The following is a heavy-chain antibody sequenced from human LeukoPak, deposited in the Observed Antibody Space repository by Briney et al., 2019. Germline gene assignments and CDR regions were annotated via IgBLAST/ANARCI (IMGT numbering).Heavy chain of an antibody. J-gene: IGHJ4*02. CDR1: GGSFSGYY. V-gene: IGHV4-34*01. D-gene: IGHD4-17*01. CDR2: INHSGST. CDR3: ARAVGTTVTTVFDY. Sequence: SETLSLTCAVYGGSFSGYYWSWIRQPPGKGLEWIGEINHSGSTNYNPSLKSRVTISVDTSKNQFSLKLSSVTAADTAVYYCARAVGTTVTTVFDYWGQGTLVTVSS.